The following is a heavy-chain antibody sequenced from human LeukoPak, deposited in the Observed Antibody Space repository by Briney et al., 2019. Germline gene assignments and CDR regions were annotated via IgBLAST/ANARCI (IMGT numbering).Heavy chain of an antibody. CDR3: ATRGYDFWSGYYLEYYFDY. D-gene: IGHD3-3*01. CDR2: INHSGST. V-gene: IGHV4-34*01. J-gene: IGHJ4*02. CDR1: GGSSSGYY. Sequence: PSETLSLTCAVYGGSSSGYYWSWTRQPPGKGLEWIGEINHSGSTNYNPSLKSRVTISVDTSKNQFSLKLSSVTAADTAVYYCATRGYDFWSGYYLEYYFDYWGQGTLVTVSS.